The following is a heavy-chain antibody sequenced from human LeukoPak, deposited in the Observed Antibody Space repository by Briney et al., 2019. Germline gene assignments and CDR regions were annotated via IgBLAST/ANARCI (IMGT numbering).Heavy chain of an antibody. CDR2: IYHSGTA. V-gene: IGHV4-38-2*02. D-gene: IGHD3/OR15-3a*01. Sequence: SETLSLTCTVSAYSITNDNYWIWIRQSPGTGPDWIGSIYHSGTAYYNPSLKSRVTISADTSKNQFSLKLNSVTATDTAVYYCAKEVARRTGGFDPWGQGTLVTVSS. J-gene: IGHJ5*02. CDR3: AKEVARRTGGFDP. CDR1: AYSITNDNY.